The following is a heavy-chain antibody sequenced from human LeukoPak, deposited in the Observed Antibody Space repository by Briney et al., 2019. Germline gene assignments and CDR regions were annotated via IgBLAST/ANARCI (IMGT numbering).Heavy chain of an antibody. D-gene: IGHD3-22*01. CDR2: IYHSGNT. CDR3: ARDTRYYYDSSGYFYLGFDY. CDR1: GYPISSGHY. V-gene: IGHV4-38-2*02. Sequence: SETLSLTCAVSGYPISSGHYWAWVRQPPGKGLEWIGSIYHSGNTYYNASLKSRVSISVDTSKNQFSLKLTSMTAADTAIYYCARDTRYYYDSSGYFYLGFDYWGQGTLVTVSS. J-gene: IGHJ4*02.